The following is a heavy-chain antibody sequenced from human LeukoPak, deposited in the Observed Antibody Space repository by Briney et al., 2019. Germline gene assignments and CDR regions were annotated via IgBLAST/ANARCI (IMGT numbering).Heavy chain of an antibody. D-gene: IGHD3-10*01. CDR1: GFTFSSYG. Sequence: GGSLRLSCAASGFTFSSYGMHWVRQAPGKGLEWVALISYDGSNKYYADSVKGRFTISRDNAKNSLYLQMNSLRAEDTAVYYCARAGFTFSDYFGSFFDYWGQGTLVTVSS. CDR3: ARAGFTFSDYFGSFFDY. J-gene: IGHJ4*02. CDR2: ISYDGSNK. V-gene: IGHV3-30*03.